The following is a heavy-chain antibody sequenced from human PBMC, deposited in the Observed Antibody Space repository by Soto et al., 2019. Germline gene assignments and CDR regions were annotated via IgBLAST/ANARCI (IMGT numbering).Heavy chain of an antibody. D-gene: IGHD3-3*01. J-gene: IGHJ6*02. CDR3: ARARPTYYDFWSGHYYYYGMDV. CDR1: GFTFSSYE. V-gene: IGHV3-48*03. CDR2: ISSSGSTI. Sequence: GGSLRLSCAASGFTFSSYEMNWVRQAPGKGLEWVSYISSSGSTIYYADSVKGRFTISRDNAKNSLYLQMNSLRAEDTAVYYCARARPTYYDFWSGHYYYYGMDVWGQGTTVTVS.